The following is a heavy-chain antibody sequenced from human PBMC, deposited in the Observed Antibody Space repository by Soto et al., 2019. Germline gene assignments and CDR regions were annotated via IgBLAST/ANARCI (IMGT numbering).Heavy chain of an antibody. D-gene: IGHD5-12*01. V-gene: IGHV3-21*01. J-gene: IGHJ4*02. CDR1: GFTFNSYS. Sequence: WGSLRLSCAASGFTFNSYSMSWVRQAPGKGLEWVSSISSSSSYIYYADSVKGRFTISRDNAKNSLYLQMNSLRAEDTAVYYCARDPPPGYDHDYWGQGTLVTVSS. CDR3: ARDPPPGYDHDY. CDR2: ISSSSSYI.